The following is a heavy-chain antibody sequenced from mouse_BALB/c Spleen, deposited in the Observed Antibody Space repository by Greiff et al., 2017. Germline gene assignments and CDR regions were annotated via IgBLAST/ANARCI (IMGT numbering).Heavy chain of an antibody. Sequence: VQLQQSGPELVKPGASVRISCKASGYTFTSYYIHWVKQRPGQGLEWIGWIYPGNVNTKYNEKFKGKATLTADKSSSTAYMQLSSLTSEDSAVYFCARFYYGYYWYFDVWGAGTTVTVSS. D-gene: IGHD1-2*01. CDR3: ARFYYGYYWYFDV. J-gene: IGHJ1*01. CDR2: IYPGNVNT. V-gene: IGHV1S56*01. CDR1: GYTFTSYY.